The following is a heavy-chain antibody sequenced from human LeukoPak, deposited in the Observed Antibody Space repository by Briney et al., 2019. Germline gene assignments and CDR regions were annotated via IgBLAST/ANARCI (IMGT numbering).Heavy chain of an antibody. D-gene: IGHD6-6*01. CDR2: ISGGGGST. CDR1: GFTFSSYV. V-gene: IGHV3-23*01. CDR3: ARSSSSSYYFDY. J-gene: IGHJ4*02. Sequence: GGSLRLSCAASGFTFSSYVMNWVRQAPGKGLEWVSVISGGGGSTYYADSVKGRFTISRDNAKNTVYLQMNSLRAEDTAVYYCARSSSSSYYFDYWGQGTLVTVSS.